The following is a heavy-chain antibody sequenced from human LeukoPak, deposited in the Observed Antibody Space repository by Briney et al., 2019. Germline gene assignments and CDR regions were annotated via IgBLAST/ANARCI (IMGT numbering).Heavy chain of an antibody. D-gene: IGHD1-26*01. V-gene: IGHV3-30*06. CDR1: GFTFSTYG. CDR2: ISYDGSNK. CDR3: ARDHRSKYSGSYRGGGVDY. J-gene: IGHJ4*02. Sequence: PGRSLRLSCAASGFTFSTYGMHWVRQAPGKGLEWVAVISYDGSNKYYADSVKGRFTISRDNSKNTLYLQMNSLRAEDTAVYYCARDHRSKYSGSYRGGGVDYWGQGTLVTVSS.